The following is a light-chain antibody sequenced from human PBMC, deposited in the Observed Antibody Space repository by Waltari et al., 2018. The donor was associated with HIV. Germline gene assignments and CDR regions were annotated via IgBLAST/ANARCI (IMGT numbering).Light chain of an antibody. Sequence: STLSASVGDSVTITCRASQSIFNYLAWYQQRPGKAPRLLLYEASVLETGVPSRFSGSGSGTDFALSISGLHREDFATYYCHQYNTTFGQGTKLEIK. J-gene: IGKJ2*01. CDR3: HQYNTT. CDR2: EAS. V-gene: IGKV1-5*03. CDR1: QSIFNY.